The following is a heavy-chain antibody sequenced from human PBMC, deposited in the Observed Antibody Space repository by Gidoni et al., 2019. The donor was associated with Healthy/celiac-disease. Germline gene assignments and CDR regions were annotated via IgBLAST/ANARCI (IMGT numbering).Heavy chain of an antibody. Sequence: EVQLVESGGGLVKPGGSLGLSVAASGFPLGNACMSWVRQAPGKGLEWVGRIKSKTDGGTTDYAAPVKGRFTISRDDSKNTLYLQMNSLKTEDTAVYYCTTDWESGYDSPPYSDYWGQGTLVTVSS. CDR2: IKSKTDGGTT. CDR3: TTDWESGYDSPPYSDY. CDR1: GFPLGNAC. J-gene: IGHJ4*02. D-gene: IGHD5-12*01. V-gene: IGHV3-15*01.